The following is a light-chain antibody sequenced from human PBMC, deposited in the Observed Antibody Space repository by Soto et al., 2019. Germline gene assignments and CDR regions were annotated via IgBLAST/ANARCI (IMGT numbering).Light chain of an antibody. CDR3: QQYGSSPFT. V-gene: IGKV3-20*01. Sequence: EIVLTQSPGTLSLSPGERATLSCRASQSVSSSYLAWYQQKPGQTPRLLFYGASSRATGIPDRFSGSGSGIDFTLTISRLESEDFSVYYCQQYGSSPFTFGPGTKVDIK. CDR2: GAS. J-gene: IGKJ3*01. CDR1: QSVSSSY.